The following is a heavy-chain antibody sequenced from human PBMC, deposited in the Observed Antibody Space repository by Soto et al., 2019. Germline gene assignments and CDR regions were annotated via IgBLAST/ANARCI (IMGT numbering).Heavy chain of an antibody. CDR3: ARGYIVVVPATKNWYFDL. CDR1: GGSFSGYY. D-gene: IGHD2-2*01. V-gene: IGHV4-34*01. Sequence: QVQLQQWGAGLLKPSETLSLTCAVYGGSFSGYYWSWIRRPPGKGLEWIGEINHSGSTNYNPSLKSRVTISVDTSKNQFSLKLSSVTAADTAVYYCARGYIVVVPATKNWYFDLWGRGTLVAVSS. CDR2: INHSGST. J-gene: IGHJ2*01.